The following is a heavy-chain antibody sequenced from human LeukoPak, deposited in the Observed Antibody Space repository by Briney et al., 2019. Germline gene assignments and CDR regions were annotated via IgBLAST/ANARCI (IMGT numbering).Heavy chain of an antibody. CDR1: GYTLTELS. D-gene: IGHD3-10*01. V-gene: IGHV1-24*01. J-gene: IGHJ5*02. Sequence: VASVTVSCKVSGYTLTELSMHWVRQAPGKGLEWMGGFDPEDGETIYAQKFQGRVTMTEDTSTDTAYMELSSLRSEDTAVYYCVRDGEGVAISVNYWFDPWGQGTLVTVSS. CDR2: FDPEDGET. CDR3: VRDGEGVAISVNYWFDP.